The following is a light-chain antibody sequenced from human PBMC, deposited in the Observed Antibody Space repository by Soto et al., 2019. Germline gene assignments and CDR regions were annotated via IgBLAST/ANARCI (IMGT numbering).Light chain of an antibody. CDR3: QKYNSVPFT. CDR2: AAS. CDR1: QGITNS. V-gene: IGKV1-27*01. Sequence: DIQMTQSPSSLSASVGDRVTITCRASQGITNSLAWYQQKPGKIPKLLIYAASTLQSGVPSRFSGSGSGTDFTLTISSLQPENVATDYCQKYNSVPFTFGPGTKVDIK. J-gene: IGKJ3*01.